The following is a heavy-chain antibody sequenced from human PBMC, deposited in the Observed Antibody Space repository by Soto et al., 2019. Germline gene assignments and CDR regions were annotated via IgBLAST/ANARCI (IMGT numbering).Heavy chain of an antibody. CDR2: ISSSGSYI. CDR1: ELTFSYYG. D-gene: IGHD3-10*01. J-gene: IGHJ4*02. Sequence: PGGSLRLSCAASELTFSYYGMNWVRQAPGKGLEWVSSISSSGSYIYYADSVKGRFTISRDNAKNSLYLQMNSLRAEDTAVYYCASLGYYGSGSYYNFDYWGQGTLVTVSS. V-gene: IGHV3-21*01. CDR3: ASLGYYGSGSYYNFDY.